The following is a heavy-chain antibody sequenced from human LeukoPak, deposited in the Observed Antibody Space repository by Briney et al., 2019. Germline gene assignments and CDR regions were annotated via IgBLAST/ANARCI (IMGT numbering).Heavy chain of an antibody. CDR2: VYYSGST. Sequence: SETLSLTCTVSGGSISSYYWSWIRHPPGMGLEWIGYVYYSGSTNYNPSLKSRVTISVDTSKNQFSLKLTSVTAADTAVYYCARGDSGSFSQFDCWGQGTLVTVSS. CDR3: ARGDSGSFSQFDC. D-gene: IGHD1-26*01. V-gene: IGHV4-59*01. CDR1: GGSISSYY. J-gene: IGHJ4*02.